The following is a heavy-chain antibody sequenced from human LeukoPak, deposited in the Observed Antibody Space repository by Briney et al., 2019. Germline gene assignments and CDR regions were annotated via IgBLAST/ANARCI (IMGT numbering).Heavy chain of an antibody. CDR3: ARHEEEDGRNAKTFWF. J-gene: IGHJ4*02. D-gene: IGHD3-3*01. Sequence: PSETLSLTCTVSGGSISSYYWGWVRQPPGMGLEWIGSIFYSGRTYYNPSPSLKRRVTISVDSSKNQFSLRLTSVTAADTAVYYCARHEEEDGRNAKTFWFWGQGTLVTV. CDR2: IFYSGRT. V-gene: IGHV4-39*01. CDR1: GGSISSYY.